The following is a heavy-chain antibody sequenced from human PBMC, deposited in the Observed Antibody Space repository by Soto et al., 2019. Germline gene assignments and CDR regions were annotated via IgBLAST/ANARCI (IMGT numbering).Heavy chain of an antibody. CDR3: ARDPSEYSSGWYDY. J-gene: IGHJ4*02. Sequence: QVQLVQSGAEVKKPGSSVKVSCNASGGTFSSYAISWVRQAPGQGLEWMGGIIPIFGTANYAQKFQGRVTITADESTSTAYMELSSLRSEDTAVYYCARDPSEYSSGWYDYWGQGTLVTVSS. V-gene: IGHV1-69*12. CDR2: IIPIFGTA. CDR1: GGTFSSYA. D-gene: IGHD6-19*01.